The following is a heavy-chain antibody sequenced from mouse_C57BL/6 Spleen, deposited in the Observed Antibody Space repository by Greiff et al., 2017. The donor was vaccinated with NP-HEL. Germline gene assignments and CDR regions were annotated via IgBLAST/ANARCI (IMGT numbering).Heavy chain of an antibody. Sequence: LGSTGGGLFQAGGSLKLSCAASGFTFSDYGMHWVRQAPEKGLEWVAYISSGSSTIYYADTVKGRFTISRDNAKNTLFLQMTSLRSEDTAMYYCARTRIYYDYDGGFAYWGQRTLVTVSA. V-gene: IGHV5-17*01. CDR2: ISSGSSTI. D-gene: IGHD2-4*01. CDR3: ARTRIYYDYDGGFAY. CDR1: GFTFSDYG. J-gene: IGHJ3*01.